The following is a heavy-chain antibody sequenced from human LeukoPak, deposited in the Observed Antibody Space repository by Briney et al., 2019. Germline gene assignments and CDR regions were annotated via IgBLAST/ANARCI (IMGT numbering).Heavy chain of an antibody. J-gene: IGHJ5*02. Sequence: GASVKVSCKASGYTFTSYAMHWVRQAPGQRLEWMGWINAGNGNMKYSQKFQGRVTITRDTSASTAYMEVSSLRSEDTAVYYCARAPRGNSGYCSSTSCTDHRYNWFDPWGQGTLVTVSS. CDR1: GYTFTSYA. CDR2: INAGNGNM. V-gene: IGHV1-3*01. CDR3: ARAPRGNSGYCSSTSCTDHRYNWFDP. D-gene: IGHD2-2*01.